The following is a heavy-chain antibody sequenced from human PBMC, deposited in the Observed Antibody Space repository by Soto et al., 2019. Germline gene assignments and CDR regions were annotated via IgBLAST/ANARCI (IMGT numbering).Heavy chain of an antibody. Sequence: QLQLQESGPGLVKPSETLSLTCTVSGGSISSSDFYWGWLRQTPGKGLEFIGSMYYSGSTYYNPSLKSRLTSSVDTSKNQFTLKLISVTAADTAVYYCAVVDSTGNWFDPWGEGALVTVSS. J-gene: IGHJ5*02. D-gene: IGHD6-25*01. CDR1: GGSISSSDFY. CDR2: MYYSGST. CDR3: AVVDSTGNWFDP. V-gene: IGHV4-39*01.